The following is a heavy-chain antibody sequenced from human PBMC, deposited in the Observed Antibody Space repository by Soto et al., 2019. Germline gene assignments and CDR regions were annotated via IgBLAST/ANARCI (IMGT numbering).Heavy chain of an antibody. CDR1: GYTFTGYY. J-gene: IGHJ4*02. CDR3: ARDTQTYTTSSDDAY. Sequence: ASVKVSCKASGYTFTGYYMHWVRQAPGQGFEWMGWINPDSGGTKYAQRFQGRVTMTRDTSISTAYLELSRLRSDDTAVYYCARDTQTYTTSSDDAYWGQGTLVTVSS. CDR2: INPDSGGT. D-gene: IGHD6-6*01. V-gene: IGHV1-2*02.